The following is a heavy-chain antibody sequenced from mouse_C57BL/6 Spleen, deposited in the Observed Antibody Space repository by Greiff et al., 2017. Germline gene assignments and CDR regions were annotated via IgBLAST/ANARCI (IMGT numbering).Heavy chain of an antibody. V-gene: IGHV14-3*01. Sequence: VQLQQSVAELVRPGASVKLSCTASGFNIKNSYMHWVKQRPEQGLEWIGRIDPANGNTTYASKFQGKAPITADTSSNTAYLQLSSLTSEDTAIYYCASYGSSPYYFDYWGQSTTLTVSS. D-gene: IGHD1-1*01. CDR1: GFNIKNSY. J-gene: IGHJ2*01. CDR3: ASYGSSPYYFDY. CDR2: IDPANGNT.